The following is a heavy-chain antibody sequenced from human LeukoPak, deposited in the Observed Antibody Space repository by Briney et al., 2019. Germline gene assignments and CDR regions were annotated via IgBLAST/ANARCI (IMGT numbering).Heavy chain of an antibody. CDR3: ASLTGDNWFDP. CDR2: IYYTGRA. J-gene: IGHJ5*02. V-gene: IGHV4-59*01. CDR1: GGSISSYY. Sequence: SETLSLTCAVSGGSISSYYWSWIRQPPGKVLECIGYIYYTGRADYNPSLKSRVTISVDTSKTQFSLKLSSVTAAETAVYYCASLTGDNWFDPWGQGTLVTVSS.